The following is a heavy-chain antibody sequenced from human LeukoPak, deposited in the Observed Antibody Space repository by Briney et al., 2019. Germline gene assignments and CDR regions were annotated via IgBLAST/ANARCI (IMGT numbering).Heavy chain of an antibody. D-gene: IGHD3-9*01. Sequence: SETLSLTCTVSGGSISSYYWSWIRQPPGKGLEWIGYIYYSGSTNYNPSLKSRVTISVDTSKTQFSLRLRSVTAADTAVYYCARAELRYFDSHFDYWGQGTLVTVSS. CDR3: ARAELRYFDSHFDY. J-gene: IGHJ4*02. V-gene: IGHV4-59*08. CDR2: IYYSGST. CDR1: GGSISSYY.